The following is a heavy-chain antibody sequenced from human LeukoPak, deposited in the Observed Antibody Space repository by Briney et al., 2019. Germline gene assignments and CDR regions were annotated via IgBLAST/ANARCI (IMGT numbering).Heavy chain of an antibody. CDR3: ARDIDGGSTGGNSY. Sequence: PGGSLRLSCAASGFTFSSYAMSWVRQAPGKGLEWVSAISGSGGSTYYADSVKGRFTISRDNSKNTLYLQMNSLRAEDTAVYYCARDIDGGSTGGNSYWGQGTLVTVSS. CDR1: GFTFSSYA. V-gene: IGHV3-23*01. CDR2: ISGSGGST. D-gene: IGHD7-27*01. J-gene: IGHJ4*02.